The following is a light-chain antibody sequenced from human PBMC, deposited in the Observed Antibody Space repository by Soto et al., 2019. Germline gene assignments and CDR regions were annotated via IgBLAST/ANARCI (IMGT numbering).Light chain of an antibody. J-gene: IGKJ1*01. Sequence: IVLTQSPGTLSLSPGERATLSCRASQSVSSSYLAWYQQKPGQSPRLVIYGGSTRAIGIPARFSGSGSGTDFTLTISRLEPEDFAIYYCQQYGSSPSWTFGQGTKVDIK. CDR1: QSVSSSY. CDR2: GGS. CDR3: QQYGSSPSWT. V-gene: IGKV3-20*01.